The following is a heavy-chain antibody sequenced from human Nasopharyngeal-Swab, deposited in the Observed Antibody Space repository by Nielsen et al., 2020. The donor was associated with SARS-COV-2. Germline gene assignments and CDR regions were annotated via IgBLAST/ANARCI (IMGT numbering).Heavy chain of an antibody. Sequence: SETLSLTCAVYGGSFSGYYWSWIRQPPGKGLEWIGEINHSGSTNYNPSLKSRVTISVDTSKNQFSLKLSSVTAADTAVYYCARQWEIVVVTATPGFDYWGQGTLVTVSS. V-gene: IGHV4-34*01. J-gene: IGHJ4*02. CDR1: GGSFSGYY. D-gene: IGHD2-21*02. CDR3: ARQWEIVVVTATPGFDY. CDR2: INHSGST.